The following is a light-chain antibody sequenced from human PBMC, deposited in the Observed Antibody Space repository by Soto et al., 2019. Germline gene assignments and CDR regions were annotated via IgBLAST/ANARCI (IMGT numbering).Light chain of an antibody. Sequence: EIVLTQSPGTLSLSPGERATLSCRASQSVSSSYFAWYQQRFGQAPRLLFYGASSRATGIPDRFRGSGSGTDFTLTISRLEPEDFAVYYCQQYGSSSWTFGQGTKVEIK. CDR1: QSVSSSY. V-gene: IGKV3-20*01. J-gene: IGKJ1*01. CDR2: GAS. CDR3: QQYGSSSWT.